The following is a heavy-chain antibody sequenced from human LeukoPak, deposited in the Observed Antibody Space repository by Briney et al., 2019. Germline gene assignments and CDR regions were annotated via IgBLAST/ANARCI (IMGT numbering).Heavy chain of an antibody. CDR1: GFTFSSYA. V-gene: IGHV3-30*09. CDR2: ISYDGSNK. D-gene: IGHD4-23*01. Sequence: GRSLSLSCAASGFTFSSYAMHWVRQAPGKGLEWVAVISYDGSNKYYADSVKGRFAISRDNSKNTLYLQMNSLRAEDTAVYYCARPWGNLGYFDYWGQGTLVTVSS. J-gene: IGHJ4*02. CDR3: ARPWGNLGYFDY.